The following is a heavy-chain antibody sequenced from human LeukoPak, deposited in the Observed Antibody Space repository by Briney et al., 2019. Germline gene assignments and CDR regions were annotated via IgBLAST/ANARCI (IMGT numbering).Heavy chain of an antibody. CDR1: GFTFGDYA. CDR2: IRSKAYGGTT. Sequence: GGSLRLSCTASGFTFGDYAMSWVRQAPGKGLEWVGFIRSKAYGGTTEYAASVKGRFTISRDDSKSIAYLQMNSLRAEDAAVYYCAKAPVTTCSGAYCYPFDYWGQGTLVTVSS. V-gene: IGHV3-49*04. J-gene: IGHJ4*02. CDR3: AKAPVTTCSGAYCYPFDY. D-gene: IGHD2-15*01.